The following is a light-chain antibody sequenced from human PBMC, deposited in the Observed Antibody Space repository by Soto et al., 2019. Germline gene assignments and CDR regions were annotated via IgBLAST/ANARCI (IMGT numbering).Light chain of an antibody. CDR3: CSYAGNNNWV. CDR1: SSDVGGHNY. CDR2: QVT. J-gene: IGLJ3*02. Sequence: QSALTQPPSASGSPGHSVTISCTGTSSDVGGHNYVSWYQQHPGKAPKVMIYQVTKRPSGVPDRFSGSKSGNTASLTVSGLQAEDEADYYCCSYAGNNNWVFGGGTKVTVL. V-gene: IGLV2-8*01.